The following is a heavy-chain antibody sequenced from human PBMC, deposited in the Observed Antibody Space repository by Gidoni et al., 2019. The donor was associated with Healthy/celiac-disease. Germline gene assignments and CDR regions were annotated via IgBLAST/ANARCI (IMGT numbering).Heavy chain of an antibody. Sequence: QLQLQESGPGLVKPSETLSLTCTVSGGSISSSRYSWGWIRQPPGKGLEWIGSIYYSGSTYYNPSLKSRVTISVDTSKNQFSLKLSSLTAADTAVYYCARDSYYDFWSGGANWFDPWGQGTLVTVSS. V-gene: IGHV4-39*07. D-gene: IGHD3-3*01. CDR3: ARDSYYDFWSGGANWFDP. CDR1: GGSISSSRYS. J-gene: IGHJ5*02. CDR2: IYYSGST.